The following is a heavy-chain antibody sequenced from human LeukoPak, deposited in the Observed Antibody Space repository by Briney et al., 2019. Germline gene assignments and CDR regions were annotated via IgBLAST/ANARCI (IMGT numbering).Heavy chain of an antibody. CDR2: VNPSSGST. V-gene: IGHV1-46*01. CDR3: ARAVGPRGGNWFDP. J-gene: IGHJ5*02. CDR1: VYTFTSYF. D-gene: IGHD1-26*01. Sequence: ASVRVSCKASVYTFTSYFMHWVRQAPGQGLEWMGVVNPSSGSTTYSQKFQGRVTMTRDTSTSTVYMDLGSLRSDDTAVYYCARAVGPRGGNWFDPWGQGTLVTVSS.